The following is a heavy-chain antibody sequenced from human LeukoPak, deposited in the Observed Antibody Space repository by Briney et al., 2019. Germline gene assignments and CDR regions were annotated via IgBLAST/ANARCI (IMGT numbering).Heavy chain of an antibody. D-gene: IGHD2-15*01. V-gene: IGHV3-74*01. CDR3: ARSLGYCSAGSCFPFDY. Sequence: GGSLRLSCAASGFTFSSYWMHWVRQGPGKGLVWVSRINSDGRSISYADSVKGRFTISRDNAKNTLYLQMNSLRAEDTAVYYCARSLGYCSAGSCFPFDYWGQGTLVTVSS. CDR2: INSDGRSI. J-gene: IGHJ4*02. CDR1: GFTFSSYW.